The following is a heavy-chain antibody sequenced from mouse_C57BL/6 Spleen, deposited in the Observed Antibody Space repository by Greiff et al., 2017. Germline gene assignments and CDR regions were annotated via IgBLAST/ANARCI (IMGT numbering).Heavy chain of an antibody. CDR1: GYAFSSSW. CDR2: IYPGDGDT. V-gene: IGHV1-82*01. J-gene: IGHJ4*01. CDR3: ARGVITTVVATRAMDY. D-gene: IGHD1-1*01. Sequence: VQLQQSGPELVKPGASVKISCKASGYAFSSSWMNWVKQRPGKGLEWIGRIYPGDGDTNYNGKFKGKATLTADKSSSTAYMQLSSLTSEDSAVYFCARGVITTVVATRAMDYWGQGTSVTVSS.